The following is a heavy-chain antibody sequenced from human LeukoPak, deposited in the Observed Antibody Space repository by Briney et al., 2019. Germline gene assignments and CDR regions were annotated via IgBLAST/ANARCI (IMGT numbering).Heavy chain of an antibody. D-gene: IGHD5-24*01. J-gene: IGHJ4*02. CDR2: IFYSGST. Sequence: SETLSLTCTVSGGSFSNGAFCWGWVRQPPGKGLEWIGSIFYSGSTYYNRSPTSRATISIDTSNNQFSLKLSSVTAADTAVYYCARQRDMAFDYWGQGTLVTVSS. V-gene: IGHV4-39*01. CDR3: ARQRDMAFDY. CDR1: GGSFSNGAFC.